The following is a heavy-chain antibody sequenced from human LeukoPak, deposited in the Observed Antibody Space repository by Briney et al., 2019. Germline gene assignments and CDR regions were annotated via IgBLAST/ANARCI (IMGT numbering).Heavy chain of an antibody. CDR2: INHSGST. Sequence: KASETLSLTCAVYGGSFSGYYWSWIRQPPGKGLEWIGEINHSGSTNYNPSLKSRVTISVDTSKNQFSLKLSSVTAADTAVYYCARGIADYYGSGSYYSAFDYWGQGTLVTVSS. D-gene: IGHD3-10*01. J-gene: IGHJ4*02. CDR3: ARGIADYYGSGSYYSAFDY. V-gene: IGHV4-34*01. CDR1: GGSFSGYY.